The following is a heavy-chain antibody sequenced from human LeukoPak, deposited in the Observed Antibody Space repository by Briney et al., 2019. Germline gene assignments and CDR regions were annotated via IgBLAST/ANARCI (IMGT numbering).Heavy chain of an antibody. CDR3: ARAAWRGTNSRDAFDI. J-gene: IGHJ3*02. V-gene: IGHV4-31*03. CDR1: GGSISSGGDY. CDR2: IYYSGTT. Sequence: SETLSLTCTVSGGSISSGGDYWSWIRQHPGKGLEWIVYIYYSGTTYYNPSLRSRITISVDTSKSQFSLNLSSVTAADTAVYYCARAAWRGTNSRDAFDIWGQGTMVAVSS. D-gene: IGHD4/OR15-4a*01.